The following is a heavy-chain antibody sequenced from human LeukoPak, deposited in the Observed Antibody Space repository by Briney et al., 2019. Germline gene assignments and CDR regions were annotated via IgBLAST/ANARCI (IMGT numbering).Heavy chain of an antibody. V-gene: IGHV3-23*01. D-gene: IGHD3-3*01. CDR1: GFIFNNYA. Sequence: PGGSLRLSCAGSGFIFNNYAMHWVRQPPGKGLEWVSGISGSGGSTYYADSVKGRFTISRDNSKNTLYLQMNSLRAEDTAVYYCAKDLSTQYYDFWSGYYQNYDYWGQGTLVTVSS. J-gene: IGHJ4*02. CDR2: ISGSGGST. CDR3: AKDLSTQYYDFWSGYYQNYDY.